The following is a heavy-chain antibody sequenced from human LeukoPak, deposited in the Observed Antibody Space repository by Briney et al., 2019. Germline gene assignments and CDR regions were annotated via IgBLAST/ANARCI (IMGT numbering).Heavy chain of an antibody. D-gene: IGHD3-9*01. Sequence: PSETLSLTCAVYGGSFSGYYWSWIRQPPGKGLEWIGEINHSGSTNYNPSLKSRVTISVDTSKNQFSLKLSSVTAADTAVYYCARHGYYDILTGYLEFYYFDYWGQGTLVTVSS. V-gene: IGHV4-34*01. J-gene: IGHJ4*02. CDR3: ARHGYYDILTGYLEFYYFDY. CDR2: INHSGST. CDR1: GGSFSGYY.